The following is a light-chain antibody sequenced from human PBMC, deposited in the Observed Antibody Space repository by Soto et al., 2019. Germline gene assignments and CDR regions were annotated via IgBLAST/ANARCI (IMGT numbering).Light chain of an antibody. CDR3: QQRSNWPPWT. CDR1: QSVSSNY. J-gene: IGKJ1*01. V-gene: IGKV3D-20*02. CDR2: GAS. Sequence: EIVLTQSPGTLSLSPGERATLSCRASQSVSSNYLAWYQQKPGQAPRLLIYGASTRATGIPARFSGSGSGTDFTLTISSLEPEDFAVYYCQQRSNWPPWTFGQGTKV.